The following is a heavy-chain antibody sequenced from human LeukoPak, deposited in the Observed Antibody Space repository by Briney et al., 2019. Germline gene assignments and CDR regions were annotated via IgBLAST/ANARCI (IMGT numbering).Heavy chain of an antibody. V-gene: IGHV4-39*01. CDR3: ARQGYSSSHDDAFDI. Sequence: PSETPSLTCTVSGGSISGSSYYWGWIRQPPGKGLEWIGSIYYSGSTYYNPSLKSRVTISVDTSKNQFSLKLSSVTAADTAVYYCARQGYSSSHDDAFDIWGQGTMVTVSS. CDR1: GGSISGSSYY. J-gene: IGHJ3*02. CDR2: IYYSGST. D-gene: IGHD6-6*01.